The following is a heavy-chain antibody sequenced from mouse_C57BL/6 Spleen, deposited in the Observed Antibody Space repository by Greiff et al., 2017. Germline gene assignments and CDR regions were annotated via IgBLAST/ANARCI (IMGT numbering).Heavy chain of an antibody. V-gene: IGHV5-17*01. CDR2: ISSGSSTI. CDR1: GFTFSDYG. Sequence: EVQLVESGGGLVKPGGSLKLSCAASGFTFSDYGMHWVRQAPEKGLEWVAYISSGSSTIYYADTVKGRFTISRDNAKNTLFLQMTSLRSEDTAMYYCARPPTTVVAHWYFDVWGTGTTVTVSS. J-gene: IGHJ1*03. D-gene: IGHD1-1*01. CDR3: ARPPTTVVAHWYFDV.